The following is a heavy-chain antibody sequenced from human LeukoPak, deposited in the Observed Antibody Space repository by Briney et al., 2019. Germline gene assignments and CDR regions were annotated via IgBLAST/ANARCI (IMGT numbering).Heavy chain of an antibody. V-gene: IGHV3-74*01. CDR3: ARDLNDPYCSGSRFDY. D-gene: IGHD3-10*01. J-gene: IGHJ4*02. Sequence: QPGGSLRLSCAASGFTFSSYSMHWVRQAPGKGLVWVSRINNDGSSTSYADSVKGRFTISRDNAKNTLYLQMNSLRAEDTAVYYCARDLNDPYCSGSRFDYWGQGTLVTVSS. CDR1: GFTFSSYS. CDR2: INNDGSST.